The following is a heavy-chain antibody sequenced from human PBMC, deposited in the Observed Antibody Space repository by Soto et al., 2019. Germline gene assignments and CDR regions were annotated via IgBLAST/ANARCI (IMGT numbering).Heavy chain of an antibody. CDR3: ARDHHPNTDRYYYFDY. J-gene: IGHJ4*02. CDR1: GFTFSSYW. Sequence: GGSLRLSCAASGFTFSSYWMSWVRQAPGKGLEWVANIKQDGSEKYYVDSVKGRFTISRDNAKNSLYLQMNSLRAEDTDVYYCARDHHPNTDRYYYFDYWGQGTMVTVSS. D-gene: IGHD5-18*01. V-gene: IGHV3-7*01. CDR2: IKQDGSEK.